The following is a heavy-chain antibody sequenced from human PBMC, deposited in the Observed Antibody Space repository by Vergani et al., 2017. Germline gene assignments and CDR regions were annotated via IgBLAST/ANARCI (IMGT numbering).Heavy chain of an antibody. CDR2: IIPIFGTA. CDR1: GGTFSSYA. Sequence: QVQLVQSGAEVKKPGSSVKVSCKASGGTFSSYAISWVRQAPGQGLEWRGGIIPIFGTAHYAQKFQGRVTITADESTSTAYMELSSLRSEDTAVYYCVRRAPEPIXPLAGGYYDYYMDVWGKGP. V-gene: IGHV1-69*01. CDR3: VRRAPEPIXPLAGGYYDYYMDV. D-gene: IGHD3-9*01. J-gene: IGHJ6*03.